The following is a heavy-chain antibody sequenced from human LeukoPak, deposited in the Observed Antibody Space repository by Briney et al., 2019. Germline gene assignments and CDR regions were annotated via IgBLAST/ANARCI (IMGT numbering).Heavy chain of an antibody. CDR3: AKPSYYYDSSGYLLDY. D-gene: IGHD3-22*01. Sequence: GGSLRLSCAASGFTFDDYAMHWVRQAPGKGLEWVSLISWDGGSTYYADSVKGRFTISRDNNKNSLYLQMNSLRAEDTALYYCAKPSYYYDSSGYLLDYWGQGTLVTVSS. CDR1: GFTFDDYA. CDR2: ISWDGGST. V-gene: IGHV3-43D*03. J-gene: IGHJ4*02.